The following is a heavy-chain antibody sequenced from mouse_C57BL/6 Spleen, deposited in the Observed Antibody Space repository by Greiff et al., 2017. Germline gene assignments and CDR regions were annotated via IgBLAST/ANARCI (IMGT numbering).Heavy chain of an antibody. V-gene: IGHV3-6*01. CDR3: ARDYGSSYAYFDY. CDR2: LSSDGSN. J-gene: IGHJ2*01. D-gene: IGHD1-1*01. Sequence: EVQLMESGPGLVKPSQSLSLTCSVTGYSITSGYYWNWIRQFPGNQLEWMGNLSSDGSNNYNPSLKKLIFITRDTSKNKFFLKLNSPSAEDTATYYGARDYGSSYAYFDYWGKGTTLTVSS. CDR1: GYSITSGYY.